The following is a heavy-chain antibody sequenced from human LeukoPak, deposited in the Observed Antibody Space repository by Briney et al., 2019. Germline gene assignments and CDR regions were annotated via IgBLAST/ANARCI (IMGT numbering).Heavy chain of an antibody. Sequence: PGGSLRLSCAASGFTFSSYWMHWVRQAPGKGLVWVSRINSDGSSTSYADSVKGRFTISRDNAKNTLYLQMNSLRAEDTAVYYCAREYKWELVGFDYWGQGTLVTVSS. V-gene: IGHV3-74*01. J-gene: IGHJ4*02. CDR2: INSDGSST. D-gene: IGHD1-26*01. CDR1: GFTFSSYW. CDR3: AREYKWELVGFDY.